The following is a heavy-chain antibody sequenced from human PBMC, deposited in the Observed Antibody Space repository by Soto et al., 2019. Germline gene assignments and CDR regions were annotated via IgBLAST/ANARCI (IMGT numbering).Heavy chain of an antibody. Sequence: PSETLSLTCAVSGGSISSSNWWSWVRQPPGKGLEWIGEIYHSGSTSYNPSLKSRVTISVDKSKNQFSLKLSSVTAADTAVYYCAREHGEGSSSLVYWGQGTLVTVSS. CDR1: GGSISSSNW. CDR2: IYHSGST. V-gene: IGHV4-4*02. J-gene: IGHJ4*02. D-gene: IGHD6-6*01. CDR3: AREHGEGSSSLVY.